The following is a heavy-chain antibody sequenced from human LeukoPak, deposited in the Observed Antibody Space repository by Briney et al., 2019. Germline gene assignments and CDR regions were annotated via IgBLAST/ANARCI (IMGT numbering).Heavy chain of an antibody. CDR1: GFTFSSYS. D-gene: IGHD6-13*01. J-gene: IGHJ6*02. Sequence: GGSLRLSCAASGFTFSSYSVNWVRQAPGKGLEWVGRIKSKTDGGTTDYAAPVKGRFTISRDDSKNTLYLQMNSLKTEDTAVYYCTTVGTLYYYYGMDVWGQGTTVTVSS. CDR3: TTVGTLYYYYGMDV. CDR2: IKSKTDGGTT. V-gene: IGHV3-15*07.